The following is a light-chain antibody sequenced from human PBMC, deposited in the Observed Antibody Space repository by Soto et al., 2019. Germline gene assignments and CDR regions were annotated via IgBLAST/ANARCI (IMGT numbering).Light chain of an antibody. Sequence: IQMTQSPSSLSASVGDIVTITCRASQDIRNDLACYQQKPGKAPNLLIFAAVNLQSGVPSRFSGSGSGTEFTLTISSLQPDDLATYYCQHYNSYSEAFGQGTKVDIK. CDR3: QHYNSYSEA. J-gene: IGKJ1*01. CDR2: AAV. V-gene: IGKV1-17*01. CDR1: QDIRND.